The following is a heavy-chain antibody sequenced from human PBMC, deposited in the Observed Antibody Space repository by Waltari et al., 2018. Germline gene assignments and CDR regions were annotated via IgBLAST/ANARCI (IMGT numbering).Heavy chain of an antibody. CDR2: IIPVLGTA. D-gene: IGHD5-12*01. V-gene: IGHV1-69*11. Sequence: QVQLVQSGAEVKKPGSSVKVSCTASGGTHSSFGLAWVRQAPGQGLEWVGRIIPVLGTANYAQKFQGRVTITADESTTTTFMELSRLTSEDTAIYYCARGRDGYTPLDYWGQGTLVTVSS. CDR1: GGTHSSFG. CDR3: ARGRDGYTPLDY. J-gene: IGHJ4*02.